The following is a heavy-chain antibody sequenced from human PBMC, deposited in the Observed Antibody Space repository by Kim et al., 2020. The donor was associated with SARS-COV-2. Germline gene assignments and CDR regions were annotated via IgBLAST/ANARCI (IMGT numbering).Heavy chain of an antibody. V-gene: IGHV4-39*01. Sequence: SETLSLTCTVSGGSISSSSYYWGWIRQPPGKGLEWIGSIYYSGSTYYNPSLKSRVTISVDTSKNQFSLKLSSVTAADTAVYYCARTYYDILTGYHQPGYFDYWGQGTLVTVSS. CDR2: IYYSGST. CDR1: GGSISSSSYY. J-gene: IGHJ4*02. CDR3: ARTYYDILTGYHQPGYFDY. D-gene: IGHD3-9*01.